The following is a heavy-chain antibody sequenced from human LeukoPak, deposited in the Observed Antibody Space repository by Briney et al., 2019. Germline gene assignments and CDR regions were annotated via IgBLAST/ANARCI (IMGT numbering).Heavy chain of an antibody. CDR1: GDSISSTSSY. Sequence: SETLSLTCTVSGDSISSTSSYWGWIRQPPGKGLEWIGSIDYIGTTYYNPSLTSRVTISADTSKRQSSLMLNSVTAADTAVYYCARVYGSGSYYWFDPWGQGTLVTVSS. J-gene: IGHJ5*02. V-gene: IGHV4-39*01. CDR2: IDYIGTT. CDR3: ARVYGSGSYYWFDP. D-gene: IGHD3-10*01.